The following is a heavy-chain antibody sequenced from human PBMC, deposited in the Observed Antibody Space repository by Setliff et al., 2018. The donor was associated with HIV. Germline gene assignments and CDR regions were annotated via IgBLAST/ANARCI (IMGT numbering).Heavy chain of an antibody. CDR3: ARRYHDSSGFYNS. D-gene: IGHD3-22*01. CDR1: GGSISSSSYY. V-gene: IGHV4-39*02. J-gene: IGHJ4*02. CDR2: IHYSRGS. Sequence: SETLSLTCTVSGGSISSSSYYWDWLRQPPGKGLEWIGNIHYSRGSYYNASLKSRVTISLDTSKNHFSLKLSSVAATDTAVYYCARRYHDSSGFYNSWGQGVLVTVSS.